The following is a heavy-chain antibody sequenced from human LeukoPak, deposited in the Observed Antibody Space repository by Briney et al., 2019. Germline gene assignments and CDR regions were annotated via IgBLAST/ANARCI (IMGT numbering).Heavy chain of an antibody. J-gene: IGHJ4*02. CDR3: AKEKGPYYDSSGYDY. D-gene: IGHD3-22*01. Sequence: GGSLRLSCAASGFTFSSYGMHWVRQAPGKGLEWVAFIRYDGSNKYYADSVKGRFTISRDNSKNTLYLQMNSLRAEDMAVYYCAKEKGPYYDSSGYDYWGQGTLVTVSS. CDR1: GFTFSSYG. CDR2: IRYDGSNK. V-gene: IGHV3-30*02.